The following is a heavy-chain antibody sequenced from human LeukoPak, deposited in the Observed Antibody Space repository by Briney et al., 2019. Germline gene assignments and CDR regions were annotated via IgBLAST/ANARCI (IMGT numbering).Heavy chain of an antibody. V-gene: IGHV3-33*06. CDR1: GFTFSSYG. CDR2: IWYDGSNK. D-gene: IGHD3-22*01. Sequence: PGGSLRLSCAASGFTFSSYGMHWVRQAPGKGLEWVAVIWYDGSNKYYADSVKGRFTISRDNSKNTLYLQMNTLRAEDTAVYYCAKRPRDSSGYYLGAFDIWGQGTMVTVSS. CDR3: AKRPRDSSGYYLGAFDI. J-gene: IGHJ3*02.